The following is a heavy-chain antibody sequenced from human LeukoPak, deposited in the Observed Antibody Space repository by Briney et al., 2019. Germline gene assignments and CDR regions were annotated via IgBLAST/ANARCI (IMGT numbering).Heavy chain of an antibody. CDR2: ISAYNGNT. D-gene: IGHD3-3*01. CDR1: GYTFTSYG. CDR3: ARDSPAASITIFGVVIGDY. V-gene: IGHV1-18*01. J-gene: IGHJ4*02. Sequence: ASVKVSCKASGYTFTSYGISWVRQAPGQGLEWMGWISAYNGNTNYAQKLQGRVTMTTDTSTSTAYMELRSLRSDDTAVYYCARDSPAASITIFGVVIGDYWGQGTLVTVSS.